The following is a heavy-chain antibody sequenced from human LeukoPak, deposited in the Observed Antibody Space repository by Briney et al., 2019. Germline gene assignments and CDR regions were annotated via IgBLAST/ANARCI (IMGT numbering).Heavy chain of an antibody. CDR2: IYYSGST. D-gene: IGHD5-18*01. J-gene: IGHJ5*02. CDR1: GGSISSSSYY. V-gene: IGHV4-39*07. Sequence: SETLSLTCTVSGGSISSSSYYWGWIRQPPGKGLEWIGSIYYSGSTYYNPSLKSRVTISVDTSKNQFSLELSSVTAADTAVYYCARDGTAMVWFDPWGQGTLVTVSS. CDR3: ARDGTAMVWFDP.